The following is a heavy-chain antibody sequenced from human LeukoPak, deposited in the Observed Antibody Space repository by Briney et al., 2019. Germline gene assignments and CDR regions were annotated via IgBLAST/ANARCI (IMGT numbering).Heavy chain of an antibody. Sequence: ASVKVSCKASGGTLSSYAISWVRQAPGQGLEWMGRIIPIFGTANYAQKFQGRVTITTDESTSTAYMELSSLRSEDTAVYYCARDSAAVAGTIDYWGQGTLVTVSS. CDR2: IIPIFGTA. CDR1: GGTLSSYA. V-gene: IGHV1-69*05. J-gene: IGHJ4*02. CDR3: ARDSAAVAGTIDY. D-gene: IGHD6-19*01.